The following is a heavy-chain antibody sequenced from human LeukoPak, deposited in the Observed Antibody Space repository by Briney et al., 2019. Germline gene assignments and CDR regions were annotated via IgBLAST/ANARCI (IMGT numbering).Heavy chain of an antibody. CDR3: ARAYPDYYDSSGYYSRFDY. Sequence: PSETLSLTCTVSGGSISSGGYYWSWLRQHPGKGLEWIGYIYYSGSTYYNPSLKSRVTISVDTSKNQFSLKLSSVTAADTAVYYCARAYPDYYDSSGYYSRFDYWGQGTLVTVSS. CDR2: IYYSGST. D-gene: IGHD3-22*01. V-gene: IGHV4-31*03. CDR1: GGSISSGGYY. J-gene: IGHJ4*02.